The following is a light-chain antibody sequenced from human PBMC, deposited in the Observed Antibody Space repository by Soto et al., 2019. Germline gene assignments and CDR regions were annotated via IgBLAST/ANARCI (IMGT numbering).Light chain of an antibody. Sequence: DIQMTQSPSSLSASVGDRVNITCRASQSISSYLNWYQQKPGKAPKVLIYAVSSLQSGVPSRFSGSGSGTDFTLTISSLQPEDFATYYCQQSYSTPLTFGRGTKVEIK. CDR1: QSISSY. CDR3: QQSYSTPLT. CDR2: AVS. V-gene: IGKV1-39*01. J-gene: IGKJ1*01.